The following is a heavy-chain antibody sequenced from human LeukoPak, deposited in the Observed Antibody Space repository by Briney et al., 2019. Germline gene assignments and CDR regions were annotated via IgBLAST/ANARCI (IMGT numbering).Heavy chain of an antibody. D-gene: IGHD1-1*01. J-gene: IGHJ3*01. Sequence: SETLSLTCTVSGGSISNYYWGWLRQPPGEGLEWIGSIYYSGSTYYNPSLKSRVTISVDTSKNQFSLKLSSVTAADTAVYYCAKGYGDAFDLWGQGTMVTVSS. CDR3: AKGYGDAFDL. CDR2: IYYSGST. V-gene: IGHV4-39*07. CDR1: GGSISNYY.